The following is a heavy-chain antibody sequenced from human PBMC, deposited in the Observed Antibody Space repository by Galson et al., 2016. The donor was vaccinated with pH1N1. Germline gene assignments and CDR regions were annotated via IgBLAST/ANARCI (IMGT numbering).Heavy chain of an antibody. CDR3: ARGFLERLDADNSGVFDY. D-gene: IGHD4-23*01. CDR1: GGSFSDSS. J-gene: IGHJ4*02. Sequence: ETLSLTCAVYGGSFSDSSWGWIRQPPGKELEWIGEINHSGSASYNASLRSRVTISIDTSKNQFSLNLRSVTAADTAVFYCARGFLERLDADNSGVFDYWGQGILVTVSS. V-gene: IGHV4-34*01. CDR2: INHSGSA.